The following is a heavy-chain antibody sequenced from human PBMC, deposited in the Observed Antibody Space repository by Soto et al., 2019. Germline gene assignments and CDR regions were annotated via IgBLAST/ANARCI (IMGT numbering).Heavy chain of an antibody. CDR3: AKSMVRGVIITGSDY. CDR2: LSGSGGST. V-gene: IGHV3-23*01. J-gene: IGHJ4*02. Sequence: EVQLLESGGGLVQPGGSLRLSCAASGFTFSSYAMSWVRQAPGKGLEWVSALSGSGGSTYYADSVKGRFTISRDNSKNTLYLQMNSLRAEDTAVYYCAKSMVRGVIITGSDYLGQGTLVTVSS. CDR1: GFTFSSYA. D-gene: IGHD3-10*01.